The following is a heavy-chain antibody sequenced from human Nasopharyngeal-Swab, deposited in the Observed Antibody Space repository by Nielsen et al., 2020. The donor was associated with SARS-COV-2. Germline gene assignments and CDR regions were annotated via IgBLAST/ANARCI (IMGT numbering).Heavy chain of an antibody. D-gene: IGHD3-10*01. CDR2: ISYDGSNK. CDR3: AKDPFGN. Sequence: GESPKIPCAAPGFTFSSYGMHWVRQAPGKGLEWVAVISYDGSNKYYADSVKGRFTISRDNSKNTLYPQMNSLRAEDTAVYYCAKDPFGNWGQGTLVTVSS. J-gene: IGHJ4*02. V-gene: IGHV3-30*18. CDR1: GFTFSSYG.